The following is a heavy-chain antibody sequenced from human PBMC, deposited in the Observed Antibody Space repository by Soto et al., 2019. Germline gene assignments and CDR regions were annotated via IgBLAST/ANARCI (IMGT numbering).Heavy chain of an antibody. Sequence: SWSLCLTCTVSGGAMISYYWSWIRQSPGKGLEWIGYIYYTGTTRYNPSLKSRVTILVDTSKNQFSLKLSSVTAADTAVYYCARLGGYYQALDTWGQGALVTVSS. V-gene: IGHV4-59*08. J-gene: IGHJ5*02. CDR2: IYYTGTT. D-gene: IGHD3-22*01. CDR3: ARLGGYYQALDT. CDR1: GGAMISYY.